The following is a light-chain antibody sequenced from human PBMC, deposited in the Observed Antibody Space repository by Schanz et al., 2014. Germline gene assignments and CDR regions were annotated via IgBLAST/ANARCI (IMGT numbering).Light chain of an antibody. V-gene: IGLV1-47*02. CDR2: HNN. CDR3: AAWDDSLSVL. CDR1: SSNIGRNY. Sequence: QSVLTQPPPASGTPGQRVTISCAGSSSNIGRNYVYWYQQRPGTAPKLLIHHNNQRPSGVPDRFSGSKSGTSASLAISGLRSEDEADYYCAAWDDSLSVLFGGGTKLTVL. J-gene: IGLJ2*01.